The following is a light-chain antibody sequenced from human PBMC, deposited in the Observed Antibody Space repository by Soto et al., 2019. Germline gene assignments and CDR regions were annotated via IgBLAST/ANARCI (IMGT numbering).Light chain of an antibody. J-gene: IGKJ1*01. Sequence: DIQMTQSPSSLSASVGDRVTITCRASQNIYSYLNWYQQQPGKAPKLLIYGASTLQSGVPSRFSGSGSGTDFTLTISSLQPEDVATYYCQQSNSIPPWTFGQGTKVDIK. V-gene: IGKV1-39*01. CDR1: QNIYSY. CDR3: QQSNSIPPWT. CDR2: GAS.